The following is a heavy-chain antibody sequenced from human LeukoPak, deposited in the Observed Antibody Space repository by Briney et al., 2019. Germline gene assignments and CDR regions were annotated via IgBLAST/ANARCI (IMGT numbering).Heavy chain of an antibody. Sequence: GGSLKLSCAASGFTFSSFSSNWLRQAPERGLEWVAAISSSATYIFYADSVKGRFTISRDDAKNAVFLEMDSLRVEDTAVYYCARGGTAKTDYWGQGTLVTVSS. CDR3: ARGGTAKTDY. CDR1: GFTFSSFS. CDR2: ISSSATYI. D-gene: IGHD1-1*01. J-gene: IGHJ4*02. V-gene: IGHV3-21*01.